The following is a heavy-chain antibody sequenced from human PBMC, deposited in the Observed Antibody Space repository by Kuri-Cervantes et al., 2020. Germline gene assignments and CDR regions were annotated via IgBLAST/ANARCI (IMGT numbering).Heavy chain of an antibody. J-gene: IGHJ4*02. V-gene: IGHV3-30*03. CDR1: GFTFTSYG. CDR3: ARESIAAAGIG. D-gene: IGHD6-13*01. CDR2: ISYDGSNK. Sequence: GGSLRLTCAASGFTFTSYGMHWVRQVPGKGLEWVTVISYDGSNKYYADSVKGRFTISRDNSKNTLYLQMNSLRAEDTAVYYCARESIAAAGIGWGQGTLVTVSS.